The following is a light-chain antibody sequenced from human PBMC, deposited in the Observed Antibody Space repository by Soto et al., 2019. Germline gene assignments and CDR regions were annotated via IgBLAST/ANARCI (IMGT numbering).Light chain of an antibody. CDR3: QQYSSDST. J-gene: IGKJ1*01. Sequence: IQMTQSPSTLSASVGDRVTITCRASQNINTWLAWYEQKPGKAPRLLIYRASSLENGVPSRFGGRGSGTQFIFTISSLQPDDSATYSCQQYSSDSTFGHGTKVEIK. CDR1: QNINTW. V-gene: IGKV1-5*03. CDR2: RAS.